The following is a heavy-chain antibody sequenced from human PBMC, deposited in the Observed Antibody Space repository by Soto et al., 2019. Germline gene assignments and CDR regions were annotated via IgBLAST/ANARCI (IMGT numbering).Heavy chain of an antibody. V-gene: IGHV1-8*01. Sequence: QVQLVQSGAEVKKPGASVKVSCKASGYTFTSYDFNWVRQATGQGLEWMGWMNPHSGNTAYVQKFQGRITMARNNSISTAYMELSSLRSEDTAVYYCTRCAAFDIWGQGTMVTVSS. CDR1: GYTFTSYD. CDR3: TRCAAFDI. CDR2: MNPHSGNT. J-gene: IGHJ3*02.